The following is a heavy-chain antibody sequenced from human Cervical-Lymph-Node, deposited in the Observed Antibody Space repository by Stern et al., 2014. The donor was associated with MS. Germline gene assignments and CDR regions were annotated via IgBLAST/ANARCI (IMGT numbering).Heavy chain of an antibody. D-gene: IGHD4-17*01. CDR2: IHCSGGT. CDR3: ARVPDYGDAFFDY. V-gene: IGHV4-30-4*01. J-gene: IGHJ4*02. CDR1: GGSISSGDNY. Sequence: VQLLESGPGLVKPSQTLSLTCTVSGGSISSGDNYWSWIRQPPGKGPEWIGYIHCSGGTYFNPSLKSRATISADTSKNQFSLKLNSMTAADTAVYYCARVPDYGDAFFDYWGQGILVTVSS.